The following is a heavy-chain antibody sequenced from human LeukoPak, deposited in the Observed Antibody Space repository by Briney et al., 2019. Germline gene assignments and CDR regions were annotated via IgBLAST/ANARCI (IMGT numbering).Heavy chain of an antibody. J-gene: IGHJ4*02. CDR1: GFTFSSFW. D-gene: IGHD3-3*01. CDR3: TRVFGGYDVSDY. Sequence: GGSLRLSCAASGFTFSSFWMSWVREAPGKGLEWVANIKKDGSQKYYVDSVEGRFTISRDNAKNSLYLQMDSLRVDDTAVYYCTRVFGGYDVSDYWGQGTLVTVSS. CDR2: IKKDGSQK. V-gene: IGHV3-7*03.